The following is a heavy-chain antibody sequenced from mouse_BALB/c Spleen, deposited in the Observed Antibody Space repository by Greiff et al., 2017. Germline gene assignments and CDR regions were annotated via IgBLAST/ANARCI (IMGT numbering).Heavy chain of an antibody. CDR1: GYTFTSYW. CDR2: IDPSDSYT. V-gene: IGHV1S127*01. Sequence: VQLQQPGAELVKPGASVKMSCKASGYTFTSYWMHWVKQRPGQGLEWIGTIDPSDSYTSYNQKFKGKATLTVDTSSSTAYMQLSSLTSEDSAVYYCTRSGTTGLYFDYWGQGTTLTVSS. J-gene: IGHJ2*01. D-gene: IGHD1-1*01. CDR3: TRSGTTGLYFDY.